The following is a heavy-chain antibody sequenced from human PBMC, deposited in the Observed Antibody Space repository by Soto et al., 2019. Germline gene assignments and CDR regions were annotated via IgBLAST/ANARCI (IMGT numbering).Heavy chain of an antibody. CDR2: VSGDGEYT. J-gene: IGHJ4*02. Sequence: PGGSLRLSCAASGLTYRSYAMSWVRQAPGKGLEWVSAVSGDGEYTHYAESVKGRFTISRDNSKSTLSLQMNNLRVDDTAIYYCAKGRPTVTHFDYWGQGTLVTVSS. CDR1: GLTYRSYA. CDR3: AKGRPTVTHFDY. D-gene: IGHD4-17*01. V-gene: IGHV3-23*01.